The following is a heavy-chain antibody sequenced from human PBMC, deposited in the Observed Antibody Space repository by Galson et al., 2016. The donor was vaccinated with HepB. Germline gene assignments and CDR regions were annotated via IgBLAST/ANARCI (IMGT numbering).Heavy chain of an antibody. Sequence: SVKVSCKASGYIFSSYGINWVRQAPGQGLEWMGWISPYNGNTKYLQKFQGRVTITTDTSTSTAYMDLRSLRYDDTAVYYCARDHVGPSYYDILTGYPHDAVAIWGQGTMVTVSS. V-gene: IGHV1-18*01. CDR2: ISPYNGNT. J-gene: IGHJ3*02. CDR3: ARDHVGPSYYDILTGYPHDAVAI. CDR1: GYIFSSYG. D-gene: IGHD3-9*01.